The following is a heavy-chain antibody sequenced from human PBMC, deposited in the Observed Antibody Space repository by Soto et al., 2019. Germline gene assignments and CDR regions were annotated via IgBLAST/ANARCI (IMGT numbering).Heavy chain of an antibody. D-gene: IGHD1-26*01. V-gene: IGHV4-38-2*02. CDR1: GYSISIGYY. CDR2: IYHSGSN. CDR3: ARDGVSGSHGDAFDI. J-gene: IGHJ3*02. Sequence: EPLSLTCAVSGYSISIGYYWGWIRQPPGKGLEWIGSIYHSGSNYYNPSLKSRVTISVDTSKDQFSLKLSSVTAADTAVYYCARDGVSGSHGDAFDIWGQGTMVT.